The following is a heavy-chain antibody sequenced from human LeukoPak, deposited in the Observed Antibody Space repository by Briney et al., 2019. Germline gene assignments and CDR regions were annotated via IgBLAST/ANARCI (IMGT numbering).Heavy chain of an antibody. Sequence: PGGSLRLSCAASGFTFSSYSMNWVRQAPGKGLEWVSSISSSSSYIYYADSVKGRFTISRDNAKNSLYLQKNSLRAEDTAVYYCARALPRGFRHMDVWGKGTTVTVSS. CDR3: ARALPRGFRHMDV. CDR2: ISSSSSYI. V-gene: IGHV3-21*01. CDR1: GFTFSSYS. D-gene: IGHD5-12*01. J-gene: IGHJ6*03.